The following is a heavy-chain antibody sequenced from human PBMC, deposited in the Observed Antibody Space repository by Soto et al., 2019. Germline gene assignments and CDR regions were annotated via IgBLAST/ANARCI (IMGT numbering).Heavy chain of an antibody. Sequence: PSETLSLTCTVSGGTTSSGGYYWSWIRQHPGKGLEWIGYIYYSGGTYSNPSLKSRVTLSVDTSKNHFSLKLTSVTAADTAVYYCARTPPYSSYLDSWGQGVLVTVSS. V-gene: IGHV4-31*03. D-gene: IGHD4-4*01. J-gene: IGHJ4*02. CDR1: GGTTSSGGYY. CDR2: IYYSGGT. CDR3: ARTPPYSSYLDS.